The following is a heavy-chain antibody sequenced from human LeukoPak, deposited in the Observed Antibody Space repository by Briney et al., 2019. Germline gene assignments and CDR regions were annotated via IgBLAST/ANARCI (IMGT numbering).Heavy chain of an antibody. Sequence: PSETLSLTCTVSGGSVSSGNYYWSWIRQPAGKGLEWIGRIYTGVSTTYNPSLKSRVTMSVDTSKNQFSLKLTSVTAADTAVYYCARDMGGSYPVFQHWGQGTLITVSS. CDR3: ARDMGGSYPVFQH. V-gene: IGHV4-61*02. CDR1: GGSVSSGNYY. D-gene: IGHD1-26*01. CDR2: IYTGVST. J-gene: IGHJ1*01.